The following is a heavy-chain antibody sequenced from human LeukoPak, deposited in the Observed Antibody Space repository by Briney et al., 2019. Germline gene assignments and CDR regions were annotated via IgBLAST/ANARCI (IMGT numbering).Heavy chain of an antibody. V-gene: IGHV4-59*01. CDR1: GGSISSYY. Sequence: SETLSLTCTVSGGSISSYYWSWIRQPPGKGLEWIGYIFYSGSTNYNPSLKSRVTISVDTSKNQFSLKLNSVTAADTAVYYCAREDVLLWLGEPHPTNWFDPWGQGTLVTVSS. CDR3: AREDVLLWLGEPHPTNWFDP. J-gene: IGHJ5*02. D-gene: IGHD3-10*01. CDR2: IFYSGST.